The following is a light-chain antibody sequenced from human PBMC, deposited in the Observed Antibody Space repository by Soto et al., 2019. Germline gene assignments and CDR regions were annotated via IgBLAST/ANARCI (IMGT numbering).Light chain of an antibody. Sequence: ENVLTQSPGTLSLSPGESATLSCRASQNVARNYLAWFQQRPGQAPRLLIYDASTRATGIPDSFSGSGSGTDFTLTISRLEPEDFAVYYCQQYGSSPGTFGQGTKVDIK. CDR2: DAS. V-gene: IGKV3-20*01. CDR3: QQYGSSPGT. J-gene: IGKJ1*01. CDR1: QNVARNY.